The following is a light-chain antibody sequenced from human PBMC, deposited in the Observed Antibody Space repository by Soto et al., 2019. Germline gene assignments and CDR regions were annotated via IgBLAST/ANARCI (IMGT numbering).Light chain of an antibody. CDR1: SSDVGGYNY. V-gene: IGLV2-14*01. CDR2: DVS. CDR3: SSYTSSITLV. J-gene: IGLJ2*01. Sequence: QSVLTQPASVSGSPGQSITISCTGTSSDVGGYNYVSWYQQYPGKAPKLMIYDVSNRPSGVSNRFSGSKSGNTASLTISGLQAEDEADYYCSSYTSSITLVFGGGNKVTVL.